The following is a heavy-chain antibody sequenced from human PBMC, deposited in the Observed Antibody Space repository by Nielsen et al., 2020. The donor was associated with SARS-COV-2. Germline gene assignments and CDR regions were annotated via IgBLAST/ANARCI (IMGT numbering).Heavy chain of an antibody. CDR1: GFTFNIYE. CDR2: ITSDSTI. Sequence: GGSLRLSCAASGFTFNIYEMSWVRQAPGKGLEWISYITSDSTIYYADSVKGRFTNSRDNAKNSLYLQINSLRAEDTAVYYCARDADVDSWGQGTLVTVSS. J-gene: IGHJ4*02. V-gene: IGHV3-48*03. CDR3: ARDADVDS.